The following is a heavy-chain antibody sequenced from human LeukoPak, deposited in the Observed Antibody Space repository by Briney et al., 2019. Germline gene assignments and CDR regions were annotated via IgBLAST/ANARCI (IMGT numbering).Heavy chain of an antibody. D-gene: IGHD1-26*01. CDR2: IYYSGST. CDR1: GGSISSYY. CDR3: AASGGSYSFDY. J-gene: IGHJ4*02. V-gene: IGHV4-59*01. Sequence: SETLSLTCTVSGGSISSYYWSWIRQPPGKGLEWIGYIYYSGSTNYNPSLKSRVTISVDTSKNQFSLKLSSVTAVDTAVYYCAASGGSYSFDYWGQGTLVTVSS.